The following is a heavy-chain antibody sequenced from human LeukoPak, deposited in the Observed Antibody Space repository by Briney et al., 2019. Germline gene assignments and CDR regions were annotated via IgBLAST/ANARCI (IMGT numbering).Heavy chain of an antibody. CDR3: AKGRNAFDI. J-gene: IGHJ3*02. Sequence: GGSLRLSCAASEFTFSSYAMSWVRQAPGKGLEWVSAISGSGVCTYYADSVKGRFTISRDNSKNTLYLQMNSLRAEDTAVYYCAKGRNAFDIWGHGTMVTVSS. CDR2: ISGSGVCT. V-gene: IGHV3-23*01. CDR1: EFTFSSYA.